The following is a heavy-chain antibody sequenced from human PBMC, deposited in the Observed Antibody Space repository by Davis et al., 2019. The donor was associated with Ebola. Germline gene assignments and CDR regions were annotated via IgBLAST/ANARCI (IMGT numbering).Heavy chain of an antibody. CDR3: ARTSIVGTTTTASDI. J-gene: IGHJ3*02. CDR1: GYTFMNYA. V-gene: IGHV1-18*01. D-gene: IGHD1-26*01. Sequence: ASVKVSCKASGYTFMNYAISWVRQAPGQGLEWMGWISAYNGNTNYAQILQGRVTMTTDTSTGTAYMELRSLRSDDTAVYFCARTSIVGTTTTASDIWGQGTKVTVSS. CDR2: ISAYNGNT.